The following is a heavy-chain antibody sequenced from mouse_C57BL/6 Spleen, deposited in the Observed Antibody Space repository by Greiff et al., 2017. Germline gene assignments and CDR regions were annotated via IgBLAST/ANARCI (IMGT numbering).Heavy chain of an antibody. CDR3: ASPNLRYWYFDV. D-gene: IGHD4-1*01. J-gene: IGHJ1*03. CDR2: IYPSDSET. V-gene: IGHV1-61*01. CDR1: GYTFTSYW. Sequence: VQLQQPGAELVRPGSSVKLSCKASGYTFTSYWMDWVKQRPGQGLEWIGNIYPSDSETHYNHKFKDKATLTVDKSSSTAYMQLSSLSSEDSAVYYCASPNLRYWYFDVWGTGTTVTVSS.